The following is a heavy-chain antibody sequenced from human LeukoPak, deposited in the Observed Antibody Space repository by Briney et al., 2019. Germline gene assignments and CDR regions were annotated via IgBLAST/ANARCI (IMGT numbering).Heavy chain of an antibody. Sequence: GASVKVSCKASGYTFTSYYMHWVRQAPGQGLEWMGIINPSGGSTSYAQKFQGRVTMTRDTSTSTVHMELSSLRSEDTAVYYCAREWDYYDSSGYYYGAFDIWGQGTMVTVSS. CDR3: AREWDYYDSSGYYYGAFDI. CDR2: INPSGGST. V-gene: IGHV1-46*01. CDR1: GYTFTSYY. J-gene: IGHJ3*02. D-gene: IGHD3-22*01.